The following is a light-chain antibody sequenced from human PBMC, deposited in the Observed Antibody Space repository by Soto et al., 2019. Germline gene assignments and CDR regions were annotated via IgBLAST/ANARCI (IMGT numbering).Light chain of an antibody. V-gene: IGLV3-1*01. CDR1: KLGSKY. J-gene: IGLJ3*02. CDR2: QDS. CDR3: QTWDSSLGVA. Sequence: SYELTQPPSVSVSPGQTASITCSGDKLGSKYTSWYHQKSGQSPVLVVWQDSKRPSGTPDRFSGSNSGNTATLTISGTQPMDEGDYYCQTWDSSLGVAFGGGTKLTVL.